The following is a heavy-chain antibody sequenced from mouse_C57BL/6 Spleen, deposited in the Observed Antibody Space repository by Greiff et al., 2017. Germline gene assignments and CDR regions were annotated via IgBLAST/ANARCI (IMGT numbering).Heavy chain of an antibody. CDR2: IDPSDSYT. D-gene: IGHD1-1*01. J-gene: IGHJ4*01. Sequence: VQLQQPGAELVMPGASVKLSCKASGYTFTSYWMHWVKQRPGQGLEWIGEIDPSDSYTNYNQKFKGKSTLTVDKSSSTAYMQLSSLTSEDSAVYYCARGGVLRTWDYWGQGTSVTVSS. CDR3: ARGGVLRTWDY. CDR1: GYTFTSYW. V-gene: IGHV1-69*01.